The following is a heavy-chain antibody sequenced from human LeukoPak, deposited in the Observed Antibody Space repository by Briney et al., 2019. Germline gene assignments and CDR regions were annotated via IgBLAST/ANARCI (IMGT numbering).Heavy chain of an antibody. CDR3: AKPYDILTGALLC. J-gene: IGHJ4*02. CDR1: GFTFSSHW. D-gene: IGHD3-9*01. CDR2: IKTDGSST. V-gene: IGHV3-74*01. Sequence: PGGSLRLSCAASGFTFSSHWMHWVRQDPGKGLVWVSRIKTDGSSTSYADSVKGRFTISRDNAKNTLYLQMNSLRAEDTAVYYCAKPYDILTGALLCWGQGTLVTVSS.